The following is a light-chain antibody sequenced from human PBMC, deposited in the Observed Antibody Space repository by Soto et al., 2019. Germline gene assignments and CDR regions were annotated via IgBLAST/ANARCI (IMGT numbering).Light chain of an antibody. CDR3: VSYLGTYHNLI. Sequence: QSALTQPRSVSGSPGQSVTISCTGTSSDVGGYIYVSWYQQHPGKAPKLMIYDVTKRPSGVPDRFSGSKSGNTASLTISVLQAQDEADYYCVSYLGTYHNLIFGVGTQMTV. V-gene: IGLV2-11*01. J-gene: IGLJ2*01. CDR1: SSDVGGYIY. CDR2: DVT.